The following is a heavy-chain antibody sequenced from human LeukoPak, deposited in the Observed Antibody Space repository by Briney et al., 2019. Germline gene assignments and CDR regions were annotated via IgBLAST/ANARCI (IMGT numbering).Heavy chain of an antibody. J-gene: IGHJ3*01. V-gene: IGHV3-74*01. CDR3: ARVPYVFDL. CDR1: GFTFSSYL. CDR2: INRDGSST. Sequence: GGSLRLSCAASGFTFSSYLMHLVRQAPGKGLVWVSRINRDGSSTDYLDSVKGRFTISRDNARNTLYLQMNSLRAEDTAVYYCARVPYVFDLWGQGTVVTVSS.